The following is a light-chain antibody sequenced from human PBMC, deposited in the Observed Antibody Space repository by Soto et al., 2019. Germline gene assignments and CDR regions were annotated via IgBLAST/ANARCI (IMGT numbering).Light chain of an antibody. J-gene: IGKJ1*01. CDR2: KAS. CDR1: QTISSW. V-gene: IGKV1-5*03. CDR3: QHYNSYSEA. Sequence: DIQMTQSPSTLSGSVGDRFTITCRASQTISSWLAWYQQKQGKXPKXXIYKASTLKSGVPSRFSGSGSGTAGTITISSLQPDDVETYYGQHYNSYSEAFGQGTKVDIK.